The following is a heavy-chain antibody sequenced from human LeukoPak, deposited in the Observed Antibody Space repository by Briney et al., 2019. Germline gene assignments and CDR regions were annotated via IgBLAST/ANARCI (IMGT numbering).Heavy chain of an antibody. CDR3: ARSTNGL. CDR1: GLTFNNAW. D-gene: IGHD2-8*01. CDR2: ISSSSSYI. V-gene: IGHV3-21*01. J-gene: IGHJ4*02. Sequence: GGSLRLSCAVSGLTFNNAWMNWVRQAPGKGLEWVSSISSSSSYIYYADSVKGRFTISRDNAKNSLYLQMNSLRAEDTAVYYCARSTNGLWGQGTLVTVSS.